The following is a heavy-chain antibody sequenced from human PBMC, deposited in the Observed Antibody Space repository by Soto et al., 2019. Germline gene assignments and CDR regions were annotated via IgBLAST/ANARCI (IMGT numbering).Heavy chain of an antibody. J-gene: IGHJ6*02. V-gene: IGHV5-10-1*01. CDR1: GYSFTSYW. CDR3: ARNIIAVADV. Sequence: GESLKISCKGSGYSFTSYWISWVRQMPGKGLEWMGRIDPSDSYTNYSPSFQGHVTISVDKSISTAYLQWSSLKASDTAMYYCARNIIAVADVWGQGTTVTASS. D-gene: IGHD6-19*01. CDR2: IDPSDSYT.